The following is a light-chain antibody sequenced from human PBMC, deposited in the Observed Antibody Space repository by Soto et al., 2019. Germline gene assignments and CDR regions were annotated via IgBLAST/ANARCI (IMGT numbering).Light chain of an antibody. CDR3: QHRSNWLGT. Sequence: PGERATLSCRASQSVGSFLAWYQQKSDQTPRLLIYDASNRATGIPARFSGSGSGTDFTLTISSLEPEDFAVYYCQHRSNWLGTFGPGTKVDIK. CDR1: QSVGSF. V-gene: IGKV3-11*01. J-gene: IGKJ3*01. CDR2: DAS.